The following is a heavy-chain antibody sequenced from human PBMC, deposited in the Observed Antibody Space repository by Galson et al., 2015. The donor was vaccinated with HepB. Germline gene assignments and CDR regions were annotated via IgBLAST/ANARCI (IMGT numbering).Heavy chain of an antibody. D-gene: IGHD2-2*01. CDR3: TRDRYCTSATCSGYYYGMDV. V-gene: IGHV3-48*02. CDR1: GFTLSTYS. J-gene: IGHJ6*02. CDR2: ISRSSSNR. Sequence: SLRLSCAASGFTLSTYSMNWVRQAPGKGLEWTSYISRSSSNRYYADSVNGRFTISRDDAKNSLYLQMNSLRDEDTAVYYCTRDRYCTSATCSGYYYGMDVWGQGTTVTVSS.